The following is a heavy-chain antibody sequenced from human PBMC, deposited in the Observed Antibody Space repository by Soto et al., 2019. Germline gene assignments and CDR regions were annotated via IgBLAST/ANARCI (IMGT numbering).Heavy chain of an antibody. CDR2: IGSTSAYI. CDR1: GFSFSIYS. J-gene: IGHJ6*02. Sequence: PGGSLRLSCAAHGFSFSIYSMGWVRQAPGRGLEWVSSIGSTSAYIYYGDSVRGRFTISRDNSKNTLYLQMNSLRADDTAVYFCAKGHDFWSGYSYYYGMYVWGQGTTVTVSS. V-gene: IGHV3-21*04. D-gene: IGHD3-3*01. CDR3: AKGHDFWSGYSYYYGMYV.